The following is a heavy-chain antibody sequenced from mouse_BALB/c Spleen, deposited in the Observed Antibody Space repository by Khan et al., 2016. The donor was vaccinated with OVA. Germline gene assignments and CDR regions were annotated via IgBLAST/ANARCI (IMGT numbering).Heavy chain of an antibody. CDR3: AREEALYYFDY. CDR1: GYIFTSYW. Sequence: QVQLKESGAELVRPGTSVKLSCKTSGYIFTSYWIHWVKQRSGQGFDWIARIYLGTVNXYYSEKFKDKATLTADKSSSTAYLQLSSLKSEDSAVFFCAREEALYYFDYWGQGTTLTVSS. D-gene: IGHD3-2*02. CDR2: IYLGTVNX. V-gene: IGHV1-76*01. J-gene: IGHJ2*01.